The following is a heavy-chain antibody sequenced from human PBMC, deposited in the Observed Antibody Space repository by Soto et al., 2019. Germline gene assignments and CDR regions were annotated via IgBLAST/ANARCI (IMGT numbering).Heavy chain of an antibody. J-gene: IGHJ6*02. D-gene: IGHD2-2*02. CDR2: INPNSGGT. CDR1: GYTFTGYY. V-gene: IGHV1-2*02. CDR3: ARDSRLSSRQAIPKSYYYGLDV. Sequence: ASVKVSCKASGYTFTGYYMHWVRQAPGQGLEWMGWINPNSGGTNYAQKFQGRVTMTRDTSISTAYMELSRLRSDDTAVYYCARDSRLSSRQAIPKSYYYGLDVWGQGTTVTVSS.